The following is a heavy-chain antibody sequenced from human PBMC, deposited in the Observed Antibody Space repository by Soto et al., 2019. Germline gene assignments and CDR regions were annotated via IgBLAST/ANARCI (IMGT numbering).Heavy chain of an antibody. CDR3: ARDRGSYALDY. V-gene: IGHV1-18*01. CDR1: GYTFTSYG. D-gene: IGHD1-26*01. CDR2: ISANNGNT. Sequence: QVQLVQSGAEVKKPGASVKVSCKASGYTFTSYGISWVPKAPGQGLEWMGWISANNGNTNYAQNLQGRVTMTTDTSTITAYMELSSLRSDDTAVYYCARDRGSYALDYWGQGTLVTVSS. J-gene: IGHJ4*02.